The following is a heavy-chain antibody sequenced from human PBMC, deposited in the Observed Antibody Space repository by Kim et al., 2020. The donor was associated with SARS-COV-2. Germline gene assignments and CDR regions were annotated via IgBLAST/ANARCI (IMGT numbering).Heavy chain of an antibody. J-gene: IGHJ4*02. CDR3: ARPYNPDYGDSTDY. D-gene: IGHD4-17*01. CDR1: GGSFSGYY. V-gene: IGHV4-34*01. Sequence: WETLSLTCAAYGGSFSGYYWSWIRQPPGKGLEWIGEINHSGSTNYNPSLKSRVTISVDTSKNQFSLKLSSVTAADTAVYYCARPYNPDYGDSTDYWGQGTLVTVSS. CDR2: INHSGST.